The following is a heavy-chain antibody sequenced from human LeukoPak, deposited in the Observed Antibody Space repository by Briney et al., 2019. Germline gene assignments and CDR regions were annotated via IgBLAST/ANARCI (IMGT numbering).Heavy chain of an antibody. J-gene: IGHJ6*03. CDR1: GFTFSSYW. V-gene: IGHV3-7*01. D-gene: IGHD2-15*01. CDR2: IKQDGSEK. Sequence: PGGSLRLSCAASGFTFSSYWMSWVRQAPGKGLEWVANIKQDGSEKYYVDSVKGRFTISRDNAKNSLYLQMNSLRAEDAAVYYCARDGKGYCSGGSCYKPSYYYYYMDVWGKGTTVTVSS. CDR3: ARDGKGYCSGGSCYKPSYYYYYMDV.